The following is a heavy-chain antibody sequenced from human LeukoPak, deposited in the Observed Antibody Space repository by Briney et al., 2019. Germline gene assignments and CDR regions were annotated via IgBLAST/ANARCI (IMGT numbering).Heavy chain of an antibody. CDR2: IKSKTDGGTT. D-gene: IGHD3-22*01. J-gene: IGHJ4*02. V-gene: IGHV3-15*01. CDR3: TTPLGHSSGYPYYFDY. CDR1: GFTFSNAW. Sequence: PGGSLRLSCAASGFTFSNAWMSWVRQAPGKGLEWVGRIKSKTDGGTTDYAAPVKGRFTISRDDSKNTLYLQMNSLKTEDTAVYYCTTPLGHSSGYPYYFDYWGQGTLVTVSS.